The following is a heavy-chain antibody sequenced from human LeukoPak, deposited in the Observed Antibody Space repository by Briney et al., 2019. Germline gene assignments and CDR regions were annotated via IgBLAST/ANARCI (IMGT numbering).Heavy chain of an antibody. Sequence: GGSLRLSCAASGFTFSSYGMHWVRQAPGKGLEWVAVIWYDGSNKYYADSVKGRFTISRDNSKNTLYLQMNSLRAEDTAVYYCAREATFYDILTGHIFDPWGQGTLVTVSS. CDR1: GFTFSSYG. CDR3: AREATFYDILTGHIFDP. J-gene: IGHJ5*02. CDR2: IWYDGSNK. V-gene: IGHV3-33*01. D-gene: IGHD3-9*01.